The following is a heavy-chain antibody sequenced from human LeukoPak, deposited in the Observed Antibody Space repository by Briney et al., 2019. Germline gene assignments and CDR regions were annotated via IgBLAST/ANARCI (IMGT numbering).Heavy chain of an antibody. CDR2: IWSDGSNR. D-gene: IGHD4-11*01. CDR3: AKDVQRGFDYSNSLDN. V-gene: IGHV3-33*06. CDR1: GFTFRHYG. Sequence: TGGSLRLSCATSGFTFRHYGMHWVRQAPGKGLEWVAVIWSDGSNRYYGDPVKGRFTISRDNFQSTVYLQLNSLRAEDTAVYYCAKDVQRGFDYSNSLDNWGQGTLVTVSS. J-gene: IGHJ4*02.